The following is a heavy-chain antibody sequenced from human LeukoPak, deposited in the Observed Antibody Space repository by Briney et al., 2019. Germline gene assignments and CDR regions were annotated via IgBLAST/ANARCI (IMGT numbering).Heavy chain of an antibody. V-gene: IGHV3-30*03. CDR1: GFTFSSYG. D-gene: IGHD2-2*01. CDR2: ISYDGSNE. Sequence: HPGGSLRLSCAASGFTFSSYGMHWVRQAPGKGLEWVALISYDGSNEYYADSVRGRFTISRDNSKFTLYMQMNSLRAEDTAVYYCARVRAGYCTSTSCYTGMDVWGQGTTVTVS. CDR3: ARVRAGYCTSTSCYTGMDV. J-gene: IGHJ6*02.